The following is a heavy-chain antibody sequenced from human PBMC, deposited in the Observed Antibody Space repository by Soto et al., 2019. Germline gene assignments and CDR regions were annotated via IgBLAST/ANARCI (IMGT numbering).Heavy chain of an antibody. D-gene: IGHD2-15*01. Sequence: GSLRLSCAASGFTFSSYAMGWVRQGPGKGLEWVAVVSIGGSTHYADSVKGRFTISRDNSKDTLSLQMNSLTAEDTAVYFCAKRRGAGGHFDYWGQGALVTVSS. CDR2: VSIGGST. CDR1: GFTFSSYA. V-gene: IGHV3-23*01. J-gene: IGHJ4*02. CDR3: AKRRGAGGHFDY.